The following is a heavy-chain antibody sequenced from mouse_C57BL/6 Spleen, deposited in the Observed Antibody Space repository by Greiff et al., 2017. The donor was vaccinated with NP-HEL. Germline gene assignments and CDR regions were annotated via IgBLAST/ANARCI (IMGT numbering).Heavy chain of an antibody. V-gene: IGHV1-26*01. Sequence: EVQLQQSGPELVKPGASVKISCKASGYTFTDYYMNWVKQSHGKSLEWIGDINPKNGGTSYNQKYKGKATLTVDKSASTAYMELCSLTSEDSAVYYCASYYYGSSEHFDVWGTGTTVTVSS. CDR2: INPKNGGT. J-gene: IGHJ1*03. D-gene: IGHD1-1*01. CDR3: ASYYYGSSEHFDV. CDR1: GYTFTDYY.